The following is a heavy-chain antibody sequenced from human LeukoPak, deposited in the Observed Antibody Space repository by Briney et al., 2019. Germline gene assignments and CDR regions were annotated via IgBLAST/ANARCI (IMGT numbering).Heavy chain of an antibody. D-gene: IGHD2/OR15-2a*01. Sequence: ASVKVSCKTSGYIFSNHYIYWVRQAPGQGPEWMGIIRPSSGRADYTQKFQGRVTMTRDMSTSTVYMELTTLGSDDTAVYFCAREPPESYYFDYWGQGTLVTVSS. V-gene: IGHV1-46*01. CDR1: GYIFSNHY. CDR2: IRPSSGRA. J-gene: IGHJ4*02. CDR3: AREPPESYYFDY.